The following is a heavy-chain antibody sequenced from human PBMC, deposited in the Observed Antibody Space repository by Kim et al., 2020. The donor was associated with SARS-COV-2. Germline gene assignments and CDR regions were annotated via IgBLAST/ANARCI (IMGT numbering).Heavy chain of an antibody. CDR1: GGSFSGYY. CDR3: ARGLGCMDV. V-gene: IGHV4-34*01. J-gene: IGHJ6*02. Sequence: SETLSLTCAVYGGSFSGYYWSWIRQPPGKGLEWIGEINHSGSTNYNPSLKSRVTISVDTSKNQFSLKLSSVTAADTAVYYCARGLGCMDVWGQGTTVTVSS. CDR2: INHSGST.